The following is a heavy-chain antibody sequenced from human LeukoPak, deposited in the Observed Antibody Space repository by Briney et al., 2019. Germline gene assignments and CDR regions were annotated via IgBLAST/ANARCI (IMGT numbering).Heavy chain of an antibody. CDR1: GFAFSDFW. CDR3: AISDDSAGNA. CDR2: IRHDGNAK. J-gene: IGHJ5*02. D-gene: IGHD2-15*01. V-gene: IGHV3-7*01. Sequence: PGGSLRLTCAASGFAFSDFWMSWVRQAPGKGLEWVANIRHDGNAKNYVPSVRGRFTISRDNAKNSLYLQMNSLTVEDTAVYYCAISDDSAGNAWGQGTLVTVSS.